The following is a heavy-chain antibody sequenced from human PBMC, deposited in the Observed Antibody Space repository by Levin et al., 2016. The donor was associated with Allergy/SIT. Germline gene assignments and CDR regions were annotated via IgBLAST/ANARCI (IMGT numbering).Heavy chain of an antibody. CDR2: ISYDGSNK. D-gene: IGHD6-13*01. CDR3: ARVEQLVHPYYYGMDV. J-gene: IGHJ6*02. Sequence: GESLKISCAASGFTFSSYAMHWVRQAPGKGLEWVAVISYDGSNKYYADSVKGRFTISRDNSKNTLYLQMNSLRAEDTAVYYCARVEQLVHPYYYGMDVWGQGTTVTVSS. V-gene: IGHV3-30-3*01. CDR1: GFTFSSYA.